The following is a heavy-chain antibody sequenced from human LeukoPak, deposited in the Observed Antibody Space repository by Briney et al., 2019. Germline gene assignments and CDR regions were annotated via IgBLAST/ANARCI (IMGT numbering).Heavy chain of an antibody. CDR3: ARGTPGGDTDYYYYLDV. CDR2: VYYNGNT. D-gene: IGHD2-21*01. J-gene: IGHJ6*03. Sequence: SETLSLTCTVSGGSISGYYWSWIRQPPGKGLEWIGYVYYNGNTNYNPSLKSRVTTSVDTSKNQFSLKLSSVTAADTAVYYCARGTPGGDTDYYYYLDVWGKGTTVTVSS. V-gene: IGHV4-59*01. CDR1: GGSISGYY.